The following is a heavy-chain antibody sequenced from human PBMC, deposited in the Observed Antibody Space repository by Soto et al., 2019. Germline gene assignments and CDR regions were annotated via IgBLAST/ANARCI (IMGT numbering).Heavy chain of an antibody. D-gene: IGHD5-18*01. J-gene: IGHJ3*02. CDR1: GGSFSGYY. V-gene: IGHV4-34*01. CDR2: INHSGST. CDR3: ARGEGVYGYSYGWPDAFDI. Sequence: SETLSLTCAVYGGSFSGYYWSWIRQPPGNGLEWIGEINHSGSTNYNPSLKSRVTISVDTSKNQFSLKLSSVTAADTAVYYCARGEGVYGYSYGWPDAFDIWGQGTMVTVSS.